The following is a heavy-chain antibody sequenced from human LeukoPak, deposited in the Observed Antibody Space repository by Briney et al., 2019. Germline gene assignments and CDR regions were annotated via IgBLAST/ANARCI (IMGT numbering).Heavy chain of an antibody. V-gene: IGHV3-11*06. CDR1: GFNFSDYY. CDR3: VTKEPSTSGWSY. Sequence: GGSLRLSCAASGFNFSDYYMSWIRQAPGKGLEWVSSISSSSSYIYYADSVKGRFTISRDNAENSVYLQMNDLRAEDTGVYYCVTKEPSTSGWSYWGQGTLVTVSS. J-gene: IGHJ4*02. CDR2: ISSSSSYI. D-gene: IGHD6-19*01.